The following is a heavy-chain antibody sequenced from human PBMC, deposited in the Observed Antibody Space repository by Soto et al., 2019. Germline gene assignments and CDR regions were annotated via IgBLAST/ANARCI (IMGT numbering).Heavy chain of an antibody. D-gene: IGHD1-7*01. CDR2: ISSNGGTT. J-gene: IGHJ4*02. CDR1: GFTFSSYD. CDR3: VRRVSGNYDY. Sequence: EVQLAESGGGMVQPGGSLRLSCVASGFTFSSYDMHWVRQAPGKGLEYVSSISSNGGTTYYGTSVKGRFTISRDNSKNTLYLQMGSLSAEDMAVYYCVRRVSGNYDYWGQGTLVTVSS. V-gene: IGHV3-64*01.